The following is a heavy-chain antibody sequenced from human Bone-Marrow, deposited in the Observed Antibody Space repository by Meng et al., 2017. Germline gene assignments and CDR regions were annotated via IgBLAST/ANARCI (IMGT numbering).Heavy chain of an antibody. Sequence: EVQLVESGGGLVMPGGSLRLSCAASGFTFSSYWMHWVRQAPGKGGVWVSRIDRDGRSTSYADYVQGRFTISRDNAKNTLYLQMNSLRAEDTAVYYCAGGGNWFAPWGQGILVVASS. D-gene: IGHD3-16*01. CDR3: AGGGNWFAP. J-gene: IGHJ5*02. CDR1: GFTFSSYW. V-gene: IGHV3-74*02. CDR2: IDRDGRST.